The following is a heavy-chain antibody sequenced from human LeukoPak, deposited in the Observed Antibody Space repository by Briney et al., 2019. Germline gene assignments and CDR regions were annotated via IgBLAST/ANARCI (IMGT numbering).Heavy chain of an antibody. CDR1: GGSFIGYY. CDR3: ARVPLRFLEPFDY. CDR2: INHSGGA. J-gene: IGHJ4*02. V-gene: IGHV4-34*01. Sequence: PSETLSLTCAVYGGSFIGYYWSWIRQPPGKGLEWIGEINHSGGANYNPSLKSRVTISADTSKSQFSLKLCSVTAADTAVYYCARVPLRFLEPFDYWGQGTLVTLSS. D-gene: IGHD3-3*01.